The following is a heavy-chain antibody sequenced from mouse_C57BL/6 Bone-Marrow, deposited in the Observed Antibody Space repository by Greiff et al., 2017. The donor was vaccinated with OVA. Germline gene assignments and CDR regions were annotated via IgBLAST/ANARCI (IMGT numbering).Heavy chain of an antibody. CDR2: IYPRSGNT. Sequence: QVQLKESGAELARPGASVKLSCKASGYTFTSYGISWVKQRTGQGLEWIGEIYPRSGNTYYNEKFKGKATLTADKSSSTAYIELRSLTSEDSAVYFCARPYGYWYFDVWGTGTTVTVSS. CDR1: GYTFTSYG. CDR3: ARPYGYWYFDV. J-gene: IGHJ1*03. V-gene: IGHV1-81*01. D-gene: IGHD1-1*02.